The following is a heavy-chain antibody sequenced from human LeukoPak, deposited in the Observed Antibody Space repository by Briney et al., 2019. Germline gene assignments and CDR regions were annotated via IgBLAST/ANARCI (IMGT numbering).Heavy chain of an antibody. CDR3: AREEYGSTVTNY. Sequence: RPSETLSLTCAVYGGSFSGYYWSWIRQPPGKGLEWIGEINHSGSTNYNPSLKSRVTISVDTSKNQFSLKLSSVTAADTAVYYCAREEYGSTVTNYWGQGTLGTVSS. J-gene: IGHJ4*02. V-gene: IGHV4-34*01. CDR1: GGSFSGYY. D-gene: IGHD4-17*01. CDR2: INHSGST.